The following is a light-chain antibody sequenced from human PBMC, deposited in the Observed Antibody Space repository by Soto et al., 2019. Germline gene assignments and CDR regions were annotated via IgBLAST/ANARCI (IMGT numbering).Light chain of an antibody. Sequence: QSALTQPPSASGSPGQSVTISCTGAGTDVGQYNYVSWYQQHPGKAPKLLIHHVSRRPSGVPARFSGSKSGNTASLTVSGLQTEDEADYYCSSYTTSSTRVFGPGTKLTVL. CDR2: HVS. V-gene: IGLV2-8*01. CDR1: GTDVGQYNY. J-gene: IGLJ1*01. CDR3: SSYTTSSTRV.